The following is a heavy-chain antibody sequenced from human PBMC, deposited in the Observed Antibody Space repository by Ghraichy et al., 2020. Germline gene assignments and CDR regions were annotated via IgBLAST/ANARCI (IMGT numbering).Heavy chain of an antibody. CDR1: GGSISSSNW. CDR2: IYHSGST. J-gene: IGHJ5*02. V-gene: IGHV4-4*02. D-gene: IGHD5-12*01. CDR3: ARDRGGYDFFWFDP. Sequence: SETLSLTCAVSGGSISSSNWWSWVRQPPGKGLEWIGEIYHSGSTNYNPSLKSRVTISVDKSKNQFSLKLSSVTAADTAVYYCARDRGGYDFFWFDPWGQGTLVTVSS.